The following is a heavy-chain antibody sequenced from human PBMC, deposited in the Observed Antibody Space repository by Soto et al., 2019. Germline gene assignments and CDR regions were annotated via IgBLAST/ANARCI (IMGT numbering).Heavy chain of an antibody. Sequence: EIQLVESGGGVVKPGESLTLSCAASGFTVKDDWMHWVRQAPGKGLEWVGLIISQKDGGATHYAAPVRDRLTISRDDSRNTLYLRMNSLKIEDTAVYYCTQLYRDDPWGQGTLVTVSS. V-gene: IGHV3-15*06. D-gene: IGHD3-10*01. CDR3: TQLYRDDP. J-gene: IGHJ5*02. CDR2: IISQKDGGAT. CDR1: GFTVKDDW.